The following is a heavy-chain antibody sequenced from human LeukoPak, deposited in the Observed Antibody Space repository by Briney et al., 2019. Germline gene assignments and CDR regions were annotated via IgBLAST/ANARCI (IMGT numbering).Heavy chain of an antibody. D-gene: IGHD5-12*01. V-gene: IGHV3-30*18. CDR3: AKQWLRQVPPDY. CDR1: GFTFSSYG. Sequence: SGGSLRLSCAASGFTFSSYGMHWVRQAPGKGLEWVAVISYDGSNKYYADSVKGRFTISRDNSKNTLYLQMNSLRAEDTAVYYCAKQWLRQVPPDYWGQGTLVTVSS. J-gene: IGHJ4*02. CDR2: ISYDGSNK.